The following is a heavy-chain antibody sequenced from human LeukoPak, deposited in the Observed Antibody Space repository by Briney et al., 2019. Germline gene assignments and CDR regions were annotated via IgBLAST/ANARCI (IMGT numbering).Heavy chain of an antibody. CDR2: IKQDGSET. CDR3: ARGRYSGYMYYFDY. Sequence: GGSLRLSCAASGFTFSRYWMTWVRQALGKGREWVANIKQDGSETYYLDAVKGRFTISRDNAKNSLYLQMNSLRVDDTAVYFCARGRYSGYMYYFDYWGQGTLVTVSS. CDR1: GFTFSRYW. V-gene: IGHV3-7*01. D-gene: IGHD5-12*01. J-gene: IGHJ4*02.